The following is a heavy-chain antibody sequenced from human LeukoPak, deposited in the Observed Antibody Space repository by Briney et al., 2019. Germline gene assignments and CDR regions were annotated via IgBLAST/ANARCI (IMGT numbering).Heavy chain of an antibody. CDR1: GFTFSNYA. V-gene: IGHV3-23*01. J-gene: IGHJ4*02. CDR2: ISGSGGST. CDR3: ASRDPCSGGNCYGLAY. D-gene: IGHD2-15*01. Sequence: GGSLRLSCAASGFTFSNYAMSWVRQAPGKGLEWVSVISGSGGSTYYADSVKGRFTISRDNSKNTLYLQMNSLRAEDMAIYYCASRDPCSGGNCYGLAYWGQGTLVTVSS.